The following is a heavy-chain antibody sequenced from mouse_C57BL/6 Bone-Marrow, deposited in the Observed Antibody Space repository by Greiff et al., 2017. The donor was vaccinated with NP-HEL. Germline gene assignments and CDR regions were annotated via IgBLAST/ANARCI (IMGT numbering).Heavy chain of an antibody. CDR2: ISDGGSYT. CDR1: GFTFSSYA. V-gene: IGHV5-4*01. Sequence: EVQRVESGGGLVKPGGSLKLSCAASGFTFSSYAMSWVRQTPEKRLEWVATISDGGSYTYYPDNVKGRFTISRDNAKNNLYLQMSHLKSEDTAMYYCSNPFAYWGQGTLVTVSA. D-gene: IGHD2-5*01. CDR3: SNPFAY. J-gene: IGHJ3*01.